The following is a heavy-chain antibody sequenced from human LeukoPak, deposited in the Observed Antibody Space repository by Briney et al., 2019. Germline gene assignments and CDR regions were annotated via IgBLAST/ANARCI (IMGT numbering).Heavy chain of an antibody. D-gene: IGHD5-12*01. CDR1: GFTFSSYA. CDR3: AKPPGLRRLDP. CDR2: ISGSAGST. J-gene: IGHJ5*02. Sequence: PGGSLRLSCVASGFTFSSYAMNWVRQAPGKGLEWVSGISGSAGSTYYADSVKGRFTISRDNSKNTLFLQMNSLRAEDTALYYCAKPPGLRRLDPWGQGTLVTVSS. V-gene: IGHV3-23*01.